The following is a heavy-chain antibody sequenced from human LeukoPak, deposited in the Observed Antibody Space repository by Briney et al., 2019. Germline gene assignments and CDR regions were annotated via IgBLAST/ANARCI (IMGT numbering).Heavy chain of an antibody. CDR2: IRKKAYGETT. Sequence: GGSLRLSCTASGFIFGDDGWSWFRLAPGKGLEGICLIRKKAYGETTEYAASVRGRFTISRDDAKSIAYLQMNSLKTEDTALYYCVRGLHDYGDSNYYFDQWGQGTLVTVSS. J-gene: IGHJ4*02. CDR1: GFIFGDDG. D-gene: IGHD4-17*01. V-gene: IGHV3-49*03. CDR3: VRGLHDYGDSNYYFDQ.